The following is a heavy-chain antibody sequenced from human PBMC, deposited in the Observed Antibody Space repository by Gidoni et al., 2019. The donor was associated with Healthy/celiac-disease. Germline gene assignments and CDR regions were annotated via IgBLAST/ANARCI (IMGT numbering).Heavy chain of an antibody. V-gene: IGHV1-69*06. CDR2: IIPIFGTA. CDR3: ASRNYYYGSGSYYRSDYYYYYYMDV. Sequence: QVQLVQSGAEVKKPGSSVKVSCKASGGTFSSYAISWVRKAPGQGLEWMGGIIPIFGTANSAPKFQGRVTITADKSTSTAYMELSSLRSEDTAVYYCASRNYYYGSGSYYRSDYYYYYYMDVWGKGTTVTVSS. D-gene: IGHD3-10*01. J-gene: IGHJ6*03. CDR1: GGTFSSYA.